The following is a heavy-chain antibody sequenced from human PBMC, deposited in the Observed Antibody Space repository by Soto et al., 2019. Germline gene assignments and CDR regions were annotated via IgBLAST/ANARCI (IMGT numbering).Heavy chain of an antibody. CDR2: ISYDGSNK. Sequence: QVQLVESGGGVVQPGRSLRLSCAASGFTFSSYAMHWVRQAPGKGLEWVAVISYDGSNKYYADSVKGRFTISRDNSKNTLYLQMNSLRAEDTAVYYCARETRRGTDGGNRYFDYWGQGTLVTVSS. D-gene: IGHD2-15*01. CDR3: ARETRRGTDGGNRYFDY. V-gene: IGHV3-30-3*01. CDR1: GFTFSSYA. J-gene: IGHJ4*02.